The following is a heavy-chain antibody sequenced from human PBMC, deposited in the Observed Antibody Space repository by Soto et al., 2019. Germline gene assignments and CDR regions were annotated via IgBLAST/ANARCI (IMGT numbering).Heavy chain of an antibody. D-gene: IGHD6-6*01. V-gene: IGHV3-48*02. CDR3: ARGGSSSDNDMDV. Sequence: EVQLVESGGGLVQPGGSLRLSCAASGFSFSTYSMNWVRQAPGKGLEWVSYISSRSYTRYYVDSVKGRFTISRDNAKNSLYLQMNSLRDEDTAVYYCARGGSSSDNDMDVWGQGTTVTVSS. CDR1: GFSFSTYS. J-gene: IGHJ6*02. CDR2: ISSRSYTR.